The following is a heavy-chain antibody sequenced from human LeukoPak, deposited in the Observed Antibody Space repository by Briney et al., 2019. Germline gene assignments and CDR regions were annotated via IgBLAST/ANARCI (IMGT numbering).Heavy chain of an antibody. D-gene: IGHD3-10*01. J-gene: IGHJ4*02. CDR3: ARDKRLWFGELISIDY. CDR2: IYHSGST. V-gene: IGHV4-38-2*02. Sequence: PSETLSLTCTVSGYSITNGYYWGWIRQPPGKGLEWIGSIYHSGSTYYNPSLKSRVTISVDTSKNQFSLKLSSVTAADTAVYYCARDKRLWFGELISIDYWGQGTLVTVSS. CDR1: GYSITNGYY.